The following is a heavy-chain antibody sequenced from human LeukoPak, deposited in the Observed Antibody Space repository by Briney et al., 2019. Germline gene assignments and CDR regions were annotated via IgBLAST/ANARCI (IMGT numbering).Heavy chain of an antibody. Sequence: PSETLSLTCTVSGGSISSGSYYWSWIRQPAGKGLEWIGRIYTSGSTNYNPSLKSRVTISVDTSKNQFSLKLSSVTAADTAVYYCARHPDIVVVPAAIDAFDIWGQGTMVTVSS. CDR1: GGSISSGSYY. CDR3: ARHPDIVVVPAAIDAFDI. J-gene: IGHJ3*02. V-gene: IGHV4-61*02. D-gene: IGHD2-2*01. CDR2: IYTSGST.